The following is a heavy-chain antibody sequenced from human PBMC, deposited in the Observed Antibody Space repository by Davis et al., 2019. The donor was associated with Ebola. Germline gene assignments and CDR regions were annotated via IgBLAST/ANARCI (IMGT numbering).Heavy chain of an antibody. V-gene: IGHV1-2*06. Sequence: AASVKVSCKVSGYILTELSIHWVRQAPGQGLEWMGRINPNSGGTNYAQKFQGRVTMTRDTSISTAYMELSRLRSDDTAVYYCARAQFPTTSDHWGQGTLVTVSS. D-gene: IGHD1-1*01. CDR2: INPNSGGT. J-gene: IGHJ4*02. CDR3: ARAQFPTTSDH. CDR1: GYILTELS.